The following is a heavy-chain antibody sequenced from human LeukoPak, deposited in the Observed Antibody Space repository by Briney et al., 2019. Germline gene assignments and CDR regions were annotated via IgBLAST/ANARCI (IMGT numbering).Heavy chain of an antibody. CDR2: ISWNSGSI. J-gene: IGHJ3*02. D-gene: IGHD2-15*01. Sequence: SLRPSCAASGFTFDDYAMPWFRQAPGKGLEWVSGISWNSGSIGYADSVKGRFTISRDNAKNSLYLQMNSLRAEDTGLYYCAKDMLGWTYAFDIWGQGTMVTVSS. CDR3: AKDMLGWTYAFDI. CDR1: GFTFDDYA. V-gene: IGHV3-9*01.